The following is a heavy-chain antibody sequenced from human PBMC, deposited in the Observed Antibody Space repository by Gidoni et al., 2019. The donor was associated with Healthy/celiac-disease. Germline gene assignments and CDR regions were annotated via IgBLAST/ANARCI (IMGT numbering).Heavy chain of an antibody. Sequence: QVQLQQSGPGLVKPSQTLSLTCAISGDSVPSNSAAWNWIRQSPSRGLEWLGRTYYRSKWYNDYAVSVKSRITINPDTSKNQFSLQLNSVTPEDTAVYYCARDPNYDILTGYYGFDYWGQGTLVTVSS. D-gene: IGHD3-9*01. CDR2: TYYRSKWYN. CDR1: GDSVPSNSAA. CDR3: ARDPNYDILTGYYGFDY. V-gene: IGHV6-1*01. J-gene: IGHJ4*02.